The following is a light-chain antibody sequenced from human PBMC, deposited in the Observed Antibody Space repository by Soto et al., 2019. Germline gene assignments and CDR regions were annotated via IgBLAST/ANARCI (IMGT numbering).Light chain of an antibody. CDR3: QSYDSSLRGVV. J-gene: IGLJ2*01. CDR1: RSNIGAGYD. V-gene: IGLV1-40*01. CDR2: GNS. Sequence: QSVLTQPPSVSGAPGQRVTISCTGSRSNIGAGYDVHWYQQRPGTAPKLLIYGNSNRPSGVPDRFSGSKSGTSASLASAGLQAEDEADYYCQSYDSSLRGVVFGGGTKVTVL.